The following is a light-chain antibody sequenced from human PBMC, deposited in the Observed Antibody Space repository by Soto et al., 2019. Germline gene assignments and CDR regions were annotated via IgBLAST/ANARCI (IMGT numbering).Light chain of an antibody. J-gene: IGKJ1*01. CDR3: MQGTHCPRT. V-gene: IGKV2-30*01. Sequence: DVVMTQSPRSLPVTLGQPASISCRSSQSLVYSDGSNYLNWFQQRSGQSPRRLIYKVSNRDSGVPDRCSGSWSGDNFTMNISRVEAEDVGVYYWMQGTHCPRTFGQGTKVEIK. CDR2: KVS. CDR1: QSLVYSDGSNY.